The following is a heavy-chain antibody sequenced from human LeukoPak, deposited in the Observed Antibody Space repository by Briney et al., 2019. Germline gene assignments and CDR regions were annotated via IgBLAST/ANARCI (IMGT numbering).Heavy chain of an antibody. CDR3: ARLAVGATNWNWFSSDAFDI. CDR2: MNPNSVNT. Sequence: ASVKVSCKASGYTFTSYDINWVRQATGQGLEWMGWMNPNSVNTGYAQKFQGRVTMTRNNSISTAYMELSSLRSEDTAVYYCARLAVGATNWNWFSSDAFDIWGQGTMVTVSS. CDR1: GYTFTSYD. V-gene: IGHV1-8*01. J-gene: IGHJ3*02. D-gene: IGHD1-1*01.